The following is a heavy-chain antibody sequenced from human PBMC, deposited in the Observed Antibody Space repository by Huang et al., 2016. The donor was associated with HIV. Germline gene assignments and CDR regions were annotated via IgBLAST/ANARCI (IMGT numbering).Heavy chain of an antibody. CDR3: ARNHDFWRGRMFAISYFDV. J-gene: IGHJ2*01. CDR2: LYYTGKM. CDR1: GGSINTGRYY. Sequence: QMRFQESGPGLVKPSGTLSLTCNVSGGSINTGRYYWGWIRQPPGKGLEWVGSLYYTGKMHYEPARQGRLTMSADTSKNQFSLNLSSVTAADTAIYYCARNHDFWRGRMFAISYFDVWGRGTLVTVAS. D-gene: IGHD3-3*01. V-gene: IGHV4-39*01.